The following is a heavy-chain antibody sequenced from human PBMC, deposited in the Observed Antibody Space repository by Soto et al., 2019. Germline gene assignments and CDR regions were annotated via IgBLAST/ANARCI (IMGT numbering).Heavy chain of an antibody. Sequence: EVQLVESGGGLVQPGGSLRLSCAASGFTVSSNYMSWVRQAPGKGLEWVSVIYSGGSTYYADSVKGRFTISRDNSKNTLYLQMNSLRAEDTAVYYCAREAYYYYYMDVWGKGTTVTVSS. J-gene: IGHJ6*03. CDR1: GFTVSSNY. CDR2: IYSGGST. V-gene: IGHV3-66*01. CDR3: AREAYYYYYMDV.